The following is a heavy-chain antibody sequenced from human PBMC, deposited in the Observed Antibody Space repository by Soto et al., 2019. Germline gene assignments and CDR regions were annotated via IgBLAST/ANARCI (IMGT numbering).Heavy chain of an antibody. Sequence: ASVKVSCKASGYTFTTYYMYWVRQAPGQGLEWMGIINPSGGSTSFAQKFQGRVTMTRDTSTSTVYMELISLTSEDTAVYYCARDVGMASRPYLDYWGQGTLATVSS. CDR3: ARDVGMASRPYLDY. J-gene: IGHJ4*02. CDR2: INPSGGST. D-gene: IGHD6-6*01. V-gene: IGHV1-46*01. CDR1: GYTFTTYY.